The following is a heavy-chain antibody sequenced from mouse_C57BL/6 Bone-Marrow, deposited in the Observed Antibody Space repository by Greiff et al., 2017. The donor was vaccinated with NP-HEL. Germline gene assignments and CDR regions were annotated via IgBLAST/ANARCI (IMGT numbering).Heavy chain of an antibody. J-gene: IGHJ4*01. V-gene: IGHV5-9-1*02. Sequence: EVKLLESGEGLVKPGGSLKLSCAASGFTFSSYAMSWVRQTPGKRLEWVAYISSGGGYIYYADTVKGRFTLSRDNSWNTLYLQLSSLKSEDTAMYYCTRGGYCGNSYAMDYWGQGTSVTVSS. D-gene: IGHD2-1*01. CDR1: GFTFSSYA. CDR3: TRGGYCGNSYAMDY. CDR2: ISSGGGYI.